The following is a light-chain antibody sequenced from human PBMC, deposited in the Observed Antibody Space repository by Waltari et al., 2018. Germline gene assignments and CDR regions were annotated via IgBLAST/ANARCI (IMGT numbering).Light chain of an antibody. CDR2: LGS. CDR1: QSLLQRNGYNY. J-gene: IGKJ5*01. CDR3: MQALQTPIT. Sequence: DIVMTQSPLSLRVTPGEPASTSCRSSQSLLQRNGYNYLDWYLQKPGQSPQLCIYLGSNRASGVSDRFSGSGSGTDFTLKISRVEAEDVGVYYCMQALQTPITFGQGTRLEIK. V-gene: IGKV2-28*01.